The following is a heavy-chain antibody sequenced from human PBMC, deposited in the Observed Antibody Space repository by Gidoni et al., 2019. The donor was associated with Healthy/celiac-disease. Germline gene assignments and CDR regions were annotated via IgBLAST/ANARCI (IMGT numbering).Heavy chain of an antibody. D-gene: IGHD3-22*01. CDR3: AHSKGSGYYFRSLMVRGLRTTRENWFDP. CDR1: GFSLSTSGVG. CDR2: IYWDDDK. V-gene: IGHV2-5*02. J-gene: IGHJ5*02. Sequence: QITLKESGPTLVKPTQTLTLTCTFSGFSLSTSGVGVGWIRQPPGKALEWLALIYWDDDKRYSPSLKSRLTITKDTSKNQVVLTMTNMDPVDTATYYCAHSKGSGYYFRSLMVRGLRTTRENWFDPWGQGTLVTVSS.